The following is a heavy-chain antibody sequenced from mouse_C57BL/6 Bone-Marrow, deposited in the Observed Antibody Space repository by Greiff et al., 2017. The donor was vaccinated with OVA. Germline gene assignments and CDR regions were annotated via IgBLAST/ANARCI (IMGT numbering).Heavy chain of an antibody. J-gene: IGHJ4*01. CDR2: ISSGGSYT. D-gene: IGHD1-1*01. V-gene: IGHV5-6*01. CDR3: ARGPTPYYYAMDY. Sequence: EVQVVESGGDLVKPGGSLKLSCAASGFTFSSYGMSWVRQTPDKRLEWVATISSGGSYTYYPDSVKGRFTISRDNAKNTLYLQMSRLKSEDTAMYYCARGPTPYYYAMDYWGQGTSVTVSS. CDR1: GFTFSSYG.